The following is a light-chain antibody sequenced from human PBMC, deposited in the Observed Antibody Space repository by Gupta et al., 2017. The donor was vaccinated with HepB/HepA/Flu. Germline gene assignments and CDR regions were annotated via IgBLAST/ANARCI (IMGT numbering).Light chain of an antibody. Sequence: QSLLTQPPSVSAAPGQKVTISCSGTTSNIGNNYVSWYQHLPGTVPRLLIYENDKRPSEIPGRFSGSKSGTSATLATXGXQTGDEXYYYCGTSDTSMNIEVFGIGTKVTVL. V-gene: IGLV1-51*02. CDR1: TSNIGNNY. J-gene: IGLJ1*01. CDR2: END. CDR3: GTSDTSMNIEV.